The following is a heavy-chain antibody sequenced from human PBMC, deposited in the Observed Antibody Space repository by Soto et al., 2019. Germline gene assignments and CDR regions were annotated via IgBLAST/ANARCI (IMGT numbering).Heavy chain of an antibody. CDR2: IDRSGRNK. CDR3: ARDSTYYDSSDYFDH. V-gene: IGHV3-48*03. Sequence: LRLSCVASGFTFSSYEMNWVRQAPGKGLEWVSYIDRSGRNKYYADSVKGRFTISRDSAKNSLYLQMHSLTAEDTAVYYCARDSTYYDSSDYFDHWGQGTPVTVSS. CDR1: GFTFSSYE. D-gene: IGHD3-22*01. J-gene: IGHJ4*02.